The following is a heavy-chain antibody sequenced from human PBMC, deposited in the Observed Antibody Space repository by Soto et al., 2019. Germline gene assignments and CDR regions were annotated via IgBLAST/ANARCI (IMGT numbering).Heavy chain of an antibody. V-gene: IGHV3-23*01. Sequence: AGGSLRLSCAASGFTFSNYAMSWVRQAPGKGLEWVSTISGAGGATFYADSVKGRFSISRDNAKNMLYLQMNNLRVEDTAVYYCARDYLVVPHRVIDYWGQGTLVTVSS. CDR3: ARDYLVVPHRVIDY. CDR2: ISGAGGAT. CDR1: GFTFSNYA. D-gene: IGHD2-2*01. J-gene: IGHJ4*02.